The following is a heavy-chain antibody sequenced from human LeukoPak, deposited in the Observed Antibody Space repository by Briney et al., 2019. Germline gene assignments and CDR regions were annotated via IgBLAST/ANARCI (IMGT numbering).Heavy chain of an antibody. CDR3: TRETGYYLDY. Sequence: GGSLRLSCAASGFTFSTYVMNWVRQTPGKGLEWVSYISSSSSRIYYADSVKGRFTISRDNAKNSVYLQMNSLRGEDTAVYYCTRETGYYLDYWGQGTLVTVSS. V-gene: IGHV3-48*01. CDR1: GFTFSTYV. D-gene: IGHD1-14*01. CDR2: ISSSSSRI. J-gene: IGHJ4*02.